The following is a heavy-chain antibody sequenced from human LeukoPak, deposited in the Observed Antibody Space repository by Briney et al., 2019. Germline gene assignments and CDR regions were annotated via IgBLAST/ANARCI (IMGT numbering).Heavy chain of an antibody. V-gene: IGHV3-30-3*02. CDR2: ISYDGSNK. Sequence: GGSLRLSCAASGFTFSSYAMHWVRQAPGKGLEWVAVISYDGSNKYYADSVKGRFTISRDNSKNTPYLQMNSLRAEDTAVYYCAKDGEQWRVGVDYWGQGTLVTVSS. CDR3: AKDGEQWRVGVDY. J-gene: IGHJ4*02. CDR1: GFTFSSYA. D-gene: IGHD6-19*01.